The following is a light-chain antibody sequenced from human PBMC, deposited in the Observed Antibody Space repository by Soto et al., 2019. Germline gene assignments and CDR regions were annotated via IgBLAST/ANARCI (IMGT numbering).Light chain of an antibody. CDR2: EGI. Sequence: QSVLTQPASVSGSPGQSITISCTGASSDVGTYKLVSWYQQHPGKAPKLMIYEGIKRPSGVSNRFSGSRSGNTASLTISGLQAEDEADYSCCSYAGSSTYVFGTGTKV. V-gene: IGLV2-23*01. CDR1: SSDVGTYKL. CDR3: CSYAGSSTYV. J-gene: IGLJ1*01.